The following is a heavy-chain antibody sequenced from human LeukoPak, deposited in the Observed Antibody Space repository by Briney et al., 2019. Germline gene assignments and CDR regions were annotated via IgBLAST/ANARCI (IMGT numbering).Heavy chain of an antibody. J-gene: IGHJ4*02. D-gene: IGHD3-10*01. CDR3: AKGGGFDY. CDR1: GFTFSSYG. V-gene: IGHV3-30*18. Sequence: PGRSLRLSCAASGFTFSSYGMHWVRQAPGKGLEWVAVISYDGSNKYYADSVKGRFTISRDNSKNTLYLQMNSLRAEDTAVYYCAKGGGFDYWGQGTLVTVSS. CDR2: ISYDGSNK.